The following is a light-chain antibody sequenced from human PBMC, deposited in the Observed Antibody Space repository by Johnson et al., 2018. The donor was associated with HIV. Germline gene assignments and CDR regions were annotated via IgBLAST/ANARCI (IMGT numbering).Light chain of an antibody. CDR3: AAWDDSLNGYV. CDR1: SSNIGNNY. CDR2: DNN. Sequence: QSVLTQPPSVSAAPGQKVTISCSGSSSNIGNNYVSWYQQLPGTAPKLLIYDNNQRPSGVPDRFSGSKSGTSASLAISGLQSEDEADYYCAAWDDSLNGYVFGTETKVTVL. V-gene: IGLV1-44*01. J-gene: IGLJ1*01.